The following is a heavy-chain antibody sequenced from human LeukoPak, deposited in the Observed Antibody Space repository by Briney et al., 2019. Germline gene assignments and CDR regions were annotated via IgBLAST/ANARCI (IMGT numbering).Heavy chain of an antibody. CDR1: GFSFTIYR. Sequence: GGSLRLSCAASGFSFTIYRMNWVRQAPGKGLEWVSFISDSGRVTYYADSVKGRFTISRDTATNSLYLQMNSLRAEDTAVYYCGRDRRQIYYGVDVWGQGTTVTVSS. J-gene: IGHJ6*02. CDR3: GRDRRQIYYGVDV. V-gene: IGHV3-48*01. CDR2: ISDSGRVT.